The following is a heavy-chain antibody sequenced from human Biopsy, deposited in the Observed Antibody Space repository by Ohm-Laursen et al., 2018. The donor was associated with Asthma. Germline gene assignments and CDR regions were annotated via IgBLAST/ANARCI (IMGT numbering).Heavy chain of an antibody. CDR1: GGTFSSYA. CDR3: ARDPHNSYLASLRTKFNYYYYGMDV. J-gene: IGHJ6*02. V-gene: IGHV1-69*13. CDR2: IIPIFGTA. Sequence: SVKVSCKSSGGTFSSYAISWVRQAPGQGLEWMGGIIPIFGTANYAQKFQGRVTITADESTSTAYMELSSLRSEDTAVYYCARDPHNSYLASLRTKFNYYYYGMDVWGQGTTVTVSS. D-gene: IGHD1-7*01.